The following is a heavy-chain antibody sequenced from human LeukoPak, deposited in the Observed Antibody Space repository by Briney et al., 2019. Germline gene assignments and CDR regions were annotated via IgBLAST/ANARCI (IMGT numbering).Heavy chain of an antibody. CDR3: AKDQSSAWYWEY. CDR1: GFTVSTNY. V-gene: IGHV3-53*01. Sequence: GGSLRLSCAASGFTVSTNYMTWVRQAPGKGLEWVSVIYSGGSTYYADSVKGRFTISRDNSKNTLYLQMNSLRAEDTAIYYCAKDQSSAWYWEYWGQGTLVTVSS. J-gene: IGHJ4*02. CDR2: IYSGGST. D-gene: IGHD6-19*01.